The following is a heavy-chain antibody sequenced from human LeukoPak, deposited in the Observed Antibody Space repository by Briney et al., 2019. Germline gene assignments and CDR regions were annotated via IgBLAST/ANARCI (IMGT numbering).Heavy chain of an antibody. CDR1: GGSFSGYY. V-gene: IGHV4-34*01. D-gene: IGHD1-26*01. J-gene: IGHJ3*02. CDR2: INHSGST. CDR3: ARYIVSYPHDAFDI. Sequence: SETLSLTCAVYGGSFSGYYWSWIRQPPGKGLAWIGEINHSGSTNYNPSLKSRVTISVDTSKKQFSLKLSSVTAADTAFYYCARYIVSYPHDAFDIWGQGTMVTVSS.